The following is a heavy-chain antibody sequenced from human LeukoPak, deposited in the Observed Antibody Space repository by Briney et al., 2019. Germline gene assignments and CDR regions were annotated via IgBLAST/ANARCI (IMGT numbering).Heavy chain of an antibody. CDR3: ARESVKYWEPGASDGMDV. CDR1: GGTFSSYA. J-gene: IGHJ6*02. CDR2: IIPIFGIA. D-gene: IGHD1-26*01. Sequence: SVKVSCKASGGTFSSYAISWVRQAPGQGLEWMGRIIPIFGIANYAQKFQGRVTITADKSSSTAYMELSSLRSEDTAVYYCARESVKYWEPGASDGMDVWGQGTTVTVSS. V-gene: IGHV1-69*04.